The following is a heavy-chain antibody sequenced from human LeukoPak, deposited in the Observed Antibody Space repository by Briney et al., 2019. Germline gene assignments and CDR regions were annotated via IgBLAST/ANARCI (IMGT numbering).Heavy chain of an antibody. CDR2: IWYDGSNK. CDR3: ARENYDILTGYYIHYYYGMDV. CDR1: GFTFSSYG. V-gene: IGHV3-33*01. Sequence: GGSLRLSCAASGFTFSSYGMHWVRQAPGKGLEWVAVIWYDGSNKYYADSVKGRFTISRDNSKNTLYLQMNSLRAEATAVYYCARENYDILTGYYIHYYYGMDVWGQGTTVTVSS. D-gene: IGHD3-9*01. J-gene: IGHJ6*02.